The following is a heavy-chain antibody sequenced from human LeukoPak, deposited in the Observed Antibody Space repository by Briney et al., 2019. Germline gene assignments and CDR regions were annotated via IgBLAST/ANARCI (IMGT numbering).Heavy chain of an antibody. J-gene: IGHJ4*02. CDR3: ARNRLEAYGDYGYFDY. D-gene: IGHD4-17*01. CDR2: MNLNSGNT. V-gene: IGHV1-8*01. CDR1: GYTFTRYD. Sequence: ASVKVSCKASGYTFTRYDINWVRQATGQGLEWMRWMNLNSGNTGYAQKFQGRVTMTRNTAISTAYMELSSLRSEDTAVYYCARNRLEAYGDYGYFDYWGQGTLVTVSS.